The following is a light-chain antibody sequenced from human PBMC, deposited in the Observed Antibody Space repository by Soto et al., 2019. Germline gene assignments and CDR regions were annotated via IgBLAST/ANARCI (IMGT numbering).Light chain of an antibody. V-gene: IGLV3-21*04. CDR2: FDS. J-gene: IGLJ1*01. Sequence: SYELTQTPSVSVAPGKTAKITCGGNNFGGKSVHWYQQKPGQAPVLVIYFDSDRPSGIPERFSGSTSGNTATLTISRVEAGDEADYYCQVWDSNGDHYVFGTGTKVTVL. CDR1: NFGGKS. CDR3: QVWDSNGDHYV.